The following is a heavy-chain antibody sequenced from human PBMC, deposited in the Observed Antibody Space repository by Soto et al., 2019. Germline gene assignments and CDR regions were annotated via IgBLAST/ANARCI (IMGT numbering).Heavy chain of an antibody. Sequence: SQTLSLTCAISGDSVSSNSAAWNWIRQSPSRGLEWPGRTYYRSKWYNDYAVSVKSRITINPDTSKNQFSLQLNSVTPEDTAVYYCARDLSGDYYGSGSPGNYYYYGMDVWGQGTTVTVSS. CDR2: TYYRSKWYN. CDR3: ARDLSGDYYGSGSPGNYYYYGMDV. V-gene: IGHV6-1*01. D-gene: IGHD3-10*01. CDR1: GDSVSSNSAA. J-gene: IGHJ6*02.